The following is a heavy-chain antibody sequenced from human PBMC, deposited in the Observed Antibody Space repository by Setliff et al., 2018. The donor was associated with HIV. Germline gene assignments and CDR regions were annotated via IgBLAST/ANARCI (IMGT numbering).Heavy chain of an antibody. Sequence: PSETLSLTCAVSGYSIGSGFFWGWVRQPPGKGLEWIGSIYQSGTTYYNPALKSRVTISVDTSKNQFSLRLTSVTAADTAMYYCASRIYYYDESRVLREEGFVPWGQGTLVTVSS. CDR2: IYQSGTT. CDR3: ASRIYYYDESRVLREEGFVP. V-gene: IGHV4-38-2*01. CDR1: GYSIGSGFF. D-gene: IGHD3-22*01. J-gene: IGHJ5*02.